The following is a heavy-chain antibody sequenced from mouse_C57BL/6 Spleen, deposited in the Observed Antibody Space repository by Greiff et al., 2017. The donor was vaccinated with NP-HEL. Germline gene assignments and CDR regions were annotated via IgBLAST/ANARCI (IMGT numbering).Heavy chain of an antibody. J-gene: IGHJ3*01. D-gene: IGHD3-3*01. CDR3: ARVGGRTGAY. Sequence: EVKLQESGPGLVKPSQSLSLTCSVTGYSITSGYYWNWIRQFPGNKLEWMGYISYDGSNNYNPSLKNRISITRDTSKNQFFLKLNSVTTEDTATYYCARVGGRTGAYWGQGTLVTVSA. V-gene: IGHV3-6*01. CDR1: GYSITSGYY. CDR2: ISYDGSN.